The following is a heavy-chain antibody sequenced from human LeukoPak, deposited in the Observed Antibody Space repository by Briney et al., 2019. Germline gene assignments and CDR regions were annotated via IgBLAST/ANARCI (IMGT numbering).Heavy chain of an antibody. CDR1: GFTFSAYY. Sequence: GGSLRLSCAASGFTFSAYYMSWFRQAPGKGLECISYIGGSGSDTNYADSVRGRFTISRDNAKNSLYLQMNSLRADDTAVYYCARGVRFWGQGTLVTVSS. J-gene: IGHJ4*02. CDR3: ARGVRF. V-gene: IGHV3-11*05. D-gene: IGHD3-16*01. CDR2: IGGSGSDT.